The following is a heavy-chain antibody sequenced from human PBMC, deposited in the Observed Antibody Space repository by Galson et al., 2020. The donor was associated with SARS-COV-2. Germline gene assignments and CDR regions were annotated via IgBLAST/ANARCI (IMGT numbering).Heavy chain of an antibody. D-gene: IGHD2-2*01. Sequence: SETLSLTCTVSGGSIRSRTWWNWVRQSPGKGLEWIGEIYQSGTTHYNPSLKSQVTISVDTSKNQFSLKLNSVTAADTAMYYCARGELVLGFDSWGQGILVTVSS. CDR3: ARGELVLGFDS. CDR1: GGSIRSRTW. J-gene: IGHJ4*02. CDR2: IYQSGTT. V-gene: IGHV4-4*02.